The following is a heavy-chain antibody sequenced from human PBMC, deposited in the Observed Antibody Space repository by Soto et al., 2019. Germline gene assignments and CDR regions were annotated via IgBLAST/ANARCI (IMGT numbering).Heavy chain of an antibody. CDR2: ISAYNGNT. J-gene: IGHJ3*02. D-gene: IGHD7-27*01. V-gene: IGHV1-18*01. Sequence: ASVKVSCKASGYTFTSYGISWVRQAPGQGLEWMGWISAYNGNTNYAQKLQGRVTMTTDTSTSTAYMELRSLRSDDTAVYYCARMLLSPLGRATKTNAFDIWGQGTMVTVSS. CDR3: ARMLLSPLGRATKTNAFDI. CDR1: GYTFTSYG.